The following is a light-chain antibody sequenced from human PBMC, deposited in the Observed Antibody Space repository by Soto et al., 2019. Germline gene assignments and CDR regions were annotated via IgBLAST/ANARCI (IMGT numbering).Light chain of an antibody. J-gene: IGLJ1*01. CDR3: SSYTMSTIYA. CDR2: DVS. Sequence: QCVRTRAASGTRAAGQSSSISCTGTSSDIGIYNYVSWYQQHPGKAPKLMIYDVSNRPSGVSDRFSGSKSGNTASLTISGLQAEDEADYYCSSYTMSTIYAVGAGTKVPVL. V-gene: IGLV2-14*01. CDR1: SSDIGIYNY.